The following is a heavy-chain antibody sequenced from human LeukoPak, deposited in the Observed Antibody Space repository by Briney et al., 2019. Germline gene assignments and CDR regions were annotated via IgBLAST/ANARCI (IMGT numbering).Heavy chain of an antibody. CDR3: AREDCSGGSCYSDY. D-gene: IGHD2-15*01. CDR1: GFTFSSYA. V-gene: IGHV3-7*01. Sequence: GGSLRLSCAASGFTFSSYAMSWVRQAPGKGLEWVANIKQDGSEKYYVDSVKGRFSISRDNAKNSLYLQMNSLRAEDTAVYYCAREDCSGGSCYSDYWGQGTLVTVSS. CDR2: IKQDGSEK. J-gene: IGHJ4*02.